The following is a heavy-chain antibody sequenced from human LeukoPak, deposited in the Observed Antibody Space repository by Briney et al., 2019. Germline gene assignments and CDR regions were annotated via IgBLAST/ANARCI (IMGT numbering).Heavy chain of an antibody. CDR1: GGSLSGYY. CDR2: INHSGST. D-gene: IGHD2-2*01. CDR3: ARGSKYQLLSRRFDP. Sequence: SSETLSLTCAVYGGSLSGYYWSWIRQPPGKGLEWIGEINHSGSTNYNPSLKSRVTISVDTSKNQFSLKLSSVTAADTAVYYCARGSKYQLLSRRFDPWGQGTLVTVSS. V-gene: IGHV4-34*01. J-gene: IGHJ5*02.